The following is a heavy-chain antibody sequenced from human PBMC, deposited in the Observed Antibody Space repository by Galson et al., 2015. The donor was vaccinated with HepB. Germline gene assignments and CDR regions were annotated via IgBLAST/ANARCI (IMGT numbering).Heavy chain of an antibody. V-gene: IGHV3-33*01. CDR1: GFTFSSYG. J-gene: IGHJ4*02. D-gene: IGHD3-3*01. CDR2: IWYDGSNK. Sequence: SLRLSCAASGFTFSSYGMHWVRQAPGKGLEWVAVIWYDGSNKYYADSVKGRFTISRDNSKNTLYLQMNSLRAEDTAVYYCARDGVYDHFAARSFDYWGQGTLVTVSS. CDR3: ARDGVYDHFAARSFDY.